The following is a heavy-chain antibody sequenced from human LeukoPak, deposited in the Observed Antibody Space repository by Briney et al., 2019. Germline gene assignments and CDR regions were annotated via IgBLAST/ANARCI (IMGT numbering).Heavy chain of an antibody. Sequence: PSETLSLTCAVYGGSFSGYYWSWIRQPPGKGLEWIGEINHSGSTNYNPSLKSRVTISVDTSKNQLSLKLSSVTAADTAVYYCARGLTYYDFWSGYRNAFDIWGQGTMVTVSS. CDR3: ARGLTYYDFWSGYRNAFDI. J-gene: IGHJ3*02. D-gene: IGHD3-3*01. CDR1: GGSFSGYY. V-gene: IGHV4-34*01. CDR2: INHSGST.